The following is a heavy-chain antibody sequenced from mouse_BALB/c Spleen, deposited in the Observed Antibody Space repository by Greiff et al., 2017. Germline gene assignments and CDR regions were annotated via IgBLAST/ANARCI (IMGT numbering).Heavy chain of an antibody. J-gene: IGHJ4*01. D-gene: IGHD4-1*01. Sequence: VQLKESGAELAKPGASVKMSCKASGYTFTSYWMHWVKQRPGQGLEWIGYINPSTGYTEYNQKFKDKATLTADKSSSTAYMQLSSLTSEDSAVYYCANWDAMDYWGQGTSVTVSS. V-gene: IGHV1-7*01. CDR1: GYTFTSYW. CDR3: ANWDAMDY. CDR2: INPSTGYT.